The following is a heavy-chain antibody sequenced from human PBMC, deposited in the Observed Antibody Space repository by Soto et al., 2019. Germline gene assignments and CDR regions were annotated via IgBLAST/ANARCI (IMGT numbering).Heavy chain of an antibody. CDR3: ARVPSYSTLDY. V-gene: IGHV1-18*04. CDR1: GYTFTSYG. J-gene: IGHJ4*02. Sequence: QVQLLQSGAEVKQPGASVKVSCKASGYTFTSYGVSWVRQAPGQGLEWMGWISAYNGDTKYSQKFQGRISLTTDTYMRTAYMELRSLRSDDTAVYYCARVPSYSTLDYWGQGTLVTVSS. D-gene: IGHD2-21*01. CDR2: ISAYNGDT.